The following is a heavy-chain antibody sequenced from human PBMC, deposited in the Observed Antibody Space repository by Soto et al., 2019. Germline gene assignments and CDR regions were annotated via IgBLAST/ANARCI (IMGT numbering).Heavy chain of an antibody. J-gene: IGHJ4*02. Sequence: SGGSLRLSCAASGFTFSSYAMSWVRQAPGKGLDWLSGISGNGGTTYSADSVKGRFTISRDNSRSTLYLQLSSLRAEDTALYYCARVAGYSSGWYYFDYWGQGALVTVS. D-gene: IGHD6-19*01. V-gene: IGHV3-23*01. CDR3: ARVAGYSSGWYYFDY. CDR2: ISGNGGTT. CDR1: GFTFSSYA.